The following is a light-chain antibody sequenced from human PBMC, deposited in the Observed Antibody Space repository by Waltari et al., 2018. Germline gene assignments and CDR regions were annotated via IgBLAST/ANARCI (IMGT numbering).Light chain of an antibody. CDR2: DAS. Sequence: EIVLTQSPATLSLSPGERATLSCRASQSVGSYLAWYQQKPGKAPRLLIYDASNRATGIPARFSGSGSGTDFTLTISSLEPEDFAVYYCQRRGNWQITFGQGTRLEIK. V-gene: IGKV3-11*01. CDR3: QRRGNWQIT. CDR1: QSVGSY. J-gene: IGKJ5*01.